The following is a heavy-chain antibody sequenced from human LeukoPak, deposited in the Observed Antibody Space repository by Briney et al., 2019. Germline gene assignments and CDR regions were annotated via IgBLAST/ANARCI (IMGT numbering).Heavy chain of an antibody. J-gene: IGHJ5*02. CDR1: GFTFSSYS. CDR3: ARDVYGSGKNWFDP. D-gene: IGHD3-10*01. Sequence: GGSLRLSCAASGFTFSSYSVNWVRQAPGKGLEWVSYISSSSSTIYYADSVKGRFTISRDNAKNSLYLQMNSLRAEDTAVYYCARDVYGSGKNWFDPWGQGTLVTVSS. V-gene: IGHV3-48*01. CDR2: ISSSSSTI.